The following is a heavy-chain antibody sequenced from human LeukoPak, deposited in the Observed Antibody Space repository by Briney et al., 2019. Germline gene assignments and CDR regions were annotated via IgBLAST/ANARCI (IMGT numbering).Heavy chain of an antibody. CDR2: INSDGSTT. J-gene: IGHJ4*02. Sequence: PGGSLRLSCAASGFTFSSHWMHWVRQAPGKGLVWVSRINSDGSTTSYADSVKGRFTISRDNAKNTLYLQMNSLRAEDTAVYYCARVMYYYHSSGSIAVYCFDYWGQGTLVTVSS. CDR3: ARVMYYYHSSGSIAVYCFDY. V-gene: IGHV3-74*01. CDR1: GFTFSSHW. D-gene: IGHD3-22*01.